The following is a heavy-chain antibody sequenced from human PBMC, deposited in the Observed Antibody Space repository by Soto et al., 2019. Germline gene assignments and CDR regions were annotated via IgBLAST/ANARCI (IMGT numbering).Heavy chain of an antibody. J-gene: IGHJ5*02. V-gene: IGHV3-15*01. CDR3: TTIATRRIVVVPAAMSFDP. CDR2: IKSKTDGGTT. D-gene: IGHD2-2*01. CDR1: GFTFSNAW. Sequence: GGSLRLSCAASGFTFSNAWMSWVRQAPGKGLEWVGRIKSKTDGGTTDYAAPVKGRFTISRDDSKNTLYLQMNSLKTEDTAVYYCTTIATRRIVVVPAAMSFDPWGQGTLVTVSS.